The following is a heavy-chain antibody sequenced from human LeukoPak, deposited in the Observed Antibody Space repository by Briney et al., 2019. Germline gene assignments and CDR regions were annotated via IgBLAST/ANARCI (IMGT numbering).Heavy chain of an antibody. CDR1: GYTFTSYY. Sequence: ASVKVSRKASGYTFTSYYMHWVRQAPGQGLEWMGIINPSGGSTSYAQKFQGRVTMTRDTSTSTVYMELSSLRSEDTAVYYCARDEQFAYDAFDIWGQGTMVTVSS. J-gene: IGHJ3*02. CDR2: INPSGGST. V-gene: IGHV1-46*01. CDR3: ARDEQFAYDAFDI. D-gene: IGHD6-6*01.